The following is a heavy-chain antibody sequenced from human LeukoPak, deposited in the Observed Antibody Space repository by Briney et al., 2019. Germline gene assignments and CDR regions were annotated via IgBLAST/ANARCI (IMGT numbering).Heavy chain of an antibody. J-gene: IGHJ4*02. CDR3: ARENNSGWYRKAAFDY. CDR1: GYTFTGYY. Sequence: AASVKVSCKASGYTFTGYYMHWVRQAPGQGLEWMGWINPNSGGTNYAQSFQGRVTMTRDTSISTAYMELSSLRSDDTAIYYCARENNSGWYRKAAFDYWGQGTLVTVTS. V-gene: IGHV1-2*02. CDR2: INPNSGGT. D-gene: IGHD6-19*01.